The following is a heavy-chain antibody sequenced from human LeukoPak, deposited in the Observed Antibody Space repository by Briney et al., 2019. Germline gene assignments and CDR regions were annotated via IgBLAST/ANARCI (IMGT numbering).Heavy chain of an antibody. CDR2: INPNSGGT. V-gene: IGHV1-2*02. CDR1: GYTFTGYY. J-gene: IGHJ3*02. CDR3: ARTHYDSSGYYNPSDAFDI. Sequence: ASVKVSRRASGYTFTGYYMHWVRQAPGQGLEWMGWINPNSGGTNYAQKFQGRVTMTRDTSISTAYMELSRLRSDDTAVYYCARTHYDSSGYYNPSDAFDIWGQGTMVTVSS. D-gene: IGHD3-22*01.